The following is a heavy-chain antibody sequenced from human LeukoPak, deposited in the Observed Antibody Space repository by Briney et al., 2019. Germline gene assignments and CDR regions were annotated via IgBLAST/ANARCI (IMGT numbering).Heavy chain of an antibody. CDR3: AVRFRGYSYGYDY. CDR2: ITSSGTTI. V-gene: IGHV3-48*04. J-gene: IGHJ4*02. D-gene: IGHD5-18*01. Sequence: GGSLRLSCAASGFTFSSYSMNWVRQAPGKGLEWVSYITSSGTTIYYADSVKGRFTISRDNAKNSLYLQMNSLRAEDTAVYYCAVRFRGYSYGYDYWGQGTLVTVSS. CDR1: GFTFSSYS.